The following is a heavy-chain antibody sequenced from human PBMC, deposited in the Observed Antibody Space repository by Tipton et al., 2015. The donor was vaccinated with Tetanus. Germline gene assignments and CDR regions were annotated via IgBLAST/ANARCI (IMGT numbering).Heavy chain of an antibody. D-gene: IGHD2-8*01. J-gene: IGHJ4*02. V-gene: IGHV4-34*01. Sequence: TLSLTCAVYGGSFSGYYWSWIRQPPGKGLEWIGEINHSGSTNYNPSLKSRVTISVDTSKNQFSLKLSSVTAADTAVYYCARDAGVRRPLDYWGQGTLVTVSS. CDR2: INHSGST. CDR3: ARDAGVRRPLDY. CDR1: GGSFSGYY.